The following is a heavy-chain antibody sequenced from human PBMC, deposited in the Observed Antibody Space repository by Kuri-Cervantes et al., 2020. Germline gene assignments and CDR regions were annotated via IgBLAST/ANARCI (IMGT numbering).Heavy chain of an antibody. D-gene: IGHD3-10*01. Sequence: GSLRLSCAASGGPISSSSYYWGWIRQPPGKGLEWIGSIYYSGSTYYNPSLKSRVTISVDTSKNQFSLKLSSVTAADTAVYYCASLGGGRGDYWGQGTLVTVSS. CDR3: ASLGGGRGDY. J-gene: IGHJ4*02. V-gene: IGHV4-39*01. CDR1: GGPISSSSYY. CDR2: IYYSGST.